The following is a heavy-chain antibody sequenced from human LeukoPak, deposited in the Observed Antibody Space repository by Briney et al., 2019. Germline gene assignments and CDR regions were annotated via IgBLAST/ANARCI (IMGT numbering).Heavy chain of an antibody. D-gene: IGHD6-19*01. CDR3: AREGGKQWLVREDYFDY. J-gene: IGHJ4*02. V-gene: IGHV1-2*02. CDR2: INTNSGAT. CDR1: GYTFTSYY. Sequence: ASVKVSCKASGYTFTSYYMHWVRQAPGQGLEWMAWINTNSGATNYDQKMQGRVTMTRDTSISTAYMERSRLRSDDTAVYYCAREGGKQWLVREDYFDYWGQGTLVTVSS.